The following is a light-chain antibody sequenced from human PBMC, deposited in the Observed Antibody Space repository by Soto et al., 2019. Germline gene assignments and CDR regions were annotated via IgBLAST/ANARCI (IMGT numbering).Light chain of an antibody. CDR2: AAS. J-gene: IGKJ1*01. CDR1: QGIRTD. Sequence: AIRMTQSPSSLSASVGDRVTITCRASQGIRTDLGWYQQKPGKAPKLLIYAASSLQSGVPSRISGSRSVTELTITISSLQAADLATYYCQKDDTYPHPFGQGT. CDR3: QKDDTYPHP. V-gene: IGKV1-6*01.